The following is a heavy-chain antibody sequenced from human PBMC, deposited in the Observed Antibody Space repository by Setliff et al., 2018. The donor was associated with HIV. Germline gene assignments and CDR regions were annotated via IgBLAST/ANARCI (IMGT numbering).Heavy chain of an antibody. CDR2: INPGDSDT. Sequence: PGESLKISCKTSGYNFATYYITWVRQMPGRGLEWIGRINPGDSDTGYSPSFQGQVTISADKSISTTYLQWNSLKASDTAMYYCATRLLGYSGLGYWGQGTLVTVSS. V-gene: IGHV5-51*01. D-gene: IGHD5-12*01. J-gene: IGHJ4*02. CDR1: GYNFATYY. CDR3: ATRLLGYSGLGY.